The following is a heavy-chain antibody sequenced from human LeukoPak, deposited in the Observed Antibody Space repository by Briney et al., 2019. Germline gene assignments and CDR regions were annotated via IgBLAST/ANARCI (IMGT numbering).Heavy chain of an antibody. CDR2: IYDDNT. Sequence: PGGSLRLSCAASGFTFSAYAMAWVRQAPGKGLEWVSTIYDDNTYYADSVKGRFAISTDNSKNTLYLQMNSLRVEDTAVYYCAKDQRWESPHYLDSWGQGTLATVSS. J-gene: IGHJ4*02. CDR3: AKDQRWESPHYLDS. V-gene: IGHV3-23*01. CDR1: GFTFSAYA. D-gene: IGHD1-26*01.